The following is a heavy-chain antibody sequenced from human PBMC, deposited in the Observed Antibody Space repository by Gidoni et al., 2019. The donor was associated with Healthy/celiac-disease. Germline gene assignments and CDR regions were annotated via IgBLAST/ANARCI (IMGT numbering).Heavy chain of an antibody. D-gene: IGHD2-21*01. CDR1: GFTFSSYG. CDR3: ASVLKHRDAFDI. Sequence: QVQLVESGGGVVQPGRSLRLSCAASGFTFSSYGMHWVRQAPGKGLEWVAVIWYDGSNKYYADSVKGRFTISRDNSKNTLYLQMNSLRAEDTAVYYCASVLKHRDAFDIWGQGTMVTVSS. CDR2: IWYDGSNK. J-gene: IGHJ3*02. V-gene: IGHV3-33*01.